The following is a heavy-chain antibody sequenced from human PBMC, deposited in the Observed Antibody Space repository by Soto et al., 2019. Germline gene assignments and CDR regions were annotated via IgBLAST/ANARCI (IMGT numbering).Heavy chain of an antibody. J-gene: IGHJ6*02. D-gene: IGHD3-10*01. CDR2: ISYDGSNK. V-gene: IGHV3-30*18. CDR1: GFTFSSYG. Sequence: GGSLRLSCAASGFTFSSYGMHWVRQAPGKGLEWVAVISYDGSNKYYADSVKGRFTISRDNSKNTLYLQMNSLRAEDTAVYYCAKDILLWFGESLSLSYYYGMDVWGQGTTVTVSS. CDR3: AKDILLWFGESLSLSYYYGMDV.